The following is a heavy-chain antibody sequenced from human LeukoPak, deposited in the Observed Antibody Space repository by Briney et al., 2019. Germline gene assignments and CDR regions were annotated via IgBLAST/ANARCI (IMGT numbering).Heavy chain of an antibody. D-gene: IGHD4-17*01. CDR3: ARHFDNGDYKKTFDI. Sequence: SETLSLTCSVFGGSISSTTYYWVWIRQPPGKGLECIASIHYTGRAYYNPSLKGRATISADTSKNHFSLKLSSVTAADTAVYYCARHFDNGDYKKTFDIWGQGTMVTVPS. CDR1: GGSISSTTYY. CDR2: IHYTGRA. J-gene: IGHJ3*02. V-gene: IGHV4-39*01.